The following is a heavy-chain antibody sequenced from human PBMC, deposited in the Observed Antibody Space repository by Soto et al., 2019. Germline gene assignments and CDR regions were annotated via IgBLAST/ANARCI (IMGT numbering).Heavy chain of an antibody. J-gene: IGHJ4*02. Sequence: EVQLLESGGGLVQPGGSLRLSCAASGVTFISYAMSWVRQAPGKGLEWVSAISGSGGSTYYADSVKGRFTISRDNSKNTLYLQMNSLRAEDTAVYYCAKDLYYYDSSGDFDYWGQGTLVTVSS. V-gene: IGHV3-23*01. CDR1: GVTFISYA. D-gene: IGHD3-22*01. CDR2: ISGSGGST. CDR3: AKDLYYYDSSGDFDY.